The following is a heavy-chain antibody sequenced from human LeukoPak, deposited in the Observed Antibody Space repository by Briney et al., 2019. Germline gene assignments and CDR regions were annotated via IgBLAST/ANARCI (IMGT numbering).Heavy chain of an antibody. CDR2: ISGSGGST. V-gene: IGHV3-23*01. D-gene: IGHD3-3*01. Sequence: PGGSLRLFSAASGFTFGSYAMSWVRKAPGKGVEWVSAISGSGGSTYYADSVKGRFTISRDNSKNTLYLQMNSLRAEDTAVYYCAKVEERFWSSEVKGYFDYWGQGTLVTVSS. CDR3: AKVEERFWSSEVKGYFDY. CDR1: GFTFGSYA. J-gene: IGHJ4*02.